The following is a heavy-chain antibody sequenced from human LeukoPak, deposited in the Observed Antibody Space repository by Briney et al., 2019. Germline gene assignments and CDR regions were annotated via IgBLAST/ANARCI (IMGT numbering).Heavy chain of an antibody. CDR2: LNPNSGGT. J-gene: IGHJ5*02. V-gene: IGHV1-2*02. Sequence: LEASVKVSCKTSGYTFTGYYVHCARQAPGQGLEWMGWLNPNSGGTNYAQKFQGRVTMTRDTSISTAYMELSRLRSDDTAVYYCARDAGVLTIFYYSGSTSVKLDPWGQGTLVTVSS. CDR3: ARDAGVLTIFYYSGSTSVKLDP. CDR1: GYTFTGYY. D-gene: IGHD3-9*01.